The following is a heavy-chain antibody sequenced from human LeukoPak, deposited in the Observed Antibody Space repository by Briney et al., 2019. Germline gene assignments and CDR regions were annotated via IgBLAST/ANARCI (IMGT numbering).Heavy chain of an antibody. CDR2: IKQDGSEK. CDR1: GFTFSSYW. V-gene: IGHV3-7*01. J-gene: IGHJ3*02. CDR3: ARDSHDILTGYGSNAFDI. Sequence: GGSLRLSCAASGFTFSSYWMSWVRQAPGKGLEWVANIKQDGSEKYYVDSVKGRFTISRDNAKNSLYLQMNSLRAEDTAVYYCARDSHDILTGYGSNAFDIWGQGTMVTVSS. D-gene: IGHD3-9*01.